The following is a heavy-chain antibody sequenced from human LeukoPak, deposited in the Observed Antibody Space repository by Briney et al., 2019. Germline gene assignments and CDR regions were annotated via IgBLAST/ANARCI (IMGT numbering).Heavy chain of an antibody. D-gene: IGHD6-19*01. Sequence: GGSLRLSCAASRFTFSASWMHWVRQAPGKGLVWVSRISSDGSTTTYAEFVKGRFTISRDNAKNTLYLQMDSLRAEDTAVYYCATWYIAVPGLDYWGQGTLVTVSS. CDR3: ATWYIAVPGLDY. J-gene: IGHJ4*02. CDR1: RFTFSASW. V-gene: IGHV3-74*01. CDR2: ISSDGSTT.